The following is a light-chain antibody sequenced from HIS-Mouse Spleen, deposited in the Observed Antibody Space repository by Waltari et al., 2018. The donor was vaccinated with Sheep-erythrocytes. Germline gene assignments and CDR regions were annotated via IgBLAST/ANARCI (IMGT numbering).Light chain of an antibody. CDR1: KLGDKY. CDR3: QAWDSSTAV. CDR2: QDS. V-gene: IGLV3-1*01. J-gene: IGLJ2*01. Sequence: SYELTQPPSVSVSPGQPASLPCSGDKLGDKYACWYQQKTGQSPVLVIYQDSKRPSGIPERFSGSNSGNTATLTISGTQAMDEVDYYCQAWDSSTAVFGGGTKLTVL.